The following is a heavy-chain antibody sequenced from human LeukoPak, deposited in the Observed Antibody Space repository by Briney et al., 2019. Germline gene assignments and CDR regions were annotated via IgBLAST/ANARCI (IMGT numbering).Heavy chain of an antibody. CDR2: LSGSGGTS. Sequence: HPGGSLRLSCAASGFTFSDYSMSWVRQAPGKGLEWVSALSGSGGTSYSADSVKGRFTISRDNSKNTLYLQMNSLRAEDTAVYYCARDRYCSGGSCLSFDYWGQGTLVTVSS. CDR1: GFTFSDYS. J-gene: IGHJ4*02. D-gene: IGHD2-15*01. CDR3: ARDRYCSGGSCLSFDY. V-gene: IGHV3-23*01.